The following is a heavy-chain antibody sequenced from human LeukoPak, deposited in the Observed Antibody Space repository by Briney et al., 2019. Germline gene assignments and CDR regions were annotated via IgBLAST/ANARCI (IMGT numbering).Heavy chain of an antibody. CDR1: GFTFSSYS. CDR3: ARPYVDTDNTGMDV. V-gene: IGHV3-21*01. J-gene: IGHJ6*02. Sequence: EGSLRLSCAASGFTFSSYSMNWVRQAPGKGLEWVSSISSSSSYIYYADSVKGRFTISRDNAKNSLYLQMNSLRAEDTAVYYCARPYVDTDNTGMDVWGQGTTVTVSS. CDR2: ISSSSSYI. D-gene: IGHD5-18*01.